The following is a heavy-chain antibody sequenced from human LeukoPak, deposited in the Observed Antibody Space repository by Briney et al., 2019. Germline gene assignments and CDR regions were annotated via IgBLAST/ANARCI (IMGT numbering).Heavy chain of an antibody. CDR3: ARESSSSWYYHYYYGMDA. CDR1: GGTFSSYA. J-gene: IGHJ6*02. D-gene: IGHD6-13*01. V-gene: IGHV1-69*13. Sequence: SVKVSCKASGGTFSSYAISWVRQAPGQGLEWMGGIIPIFGTANYAQKFQGRVTITADESTSTAYMELSSLRSEDTAVYYCARESSSSWYYHYYYGMDAWGQGTTVTVSS. CDR2: IIPIFGTA.